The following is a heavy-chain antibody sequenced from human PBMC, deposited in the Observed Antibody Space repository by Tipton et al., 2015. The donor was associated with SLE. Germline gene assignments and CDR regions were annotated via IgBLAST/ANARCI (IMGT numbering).Heavy chain of an antibody. J-gene: IGHJ3*02. CDR2: IRYDGSNK. CDR3: ARSLRYSGAFDI. Sequence: SLRLSCAASGFTFSSYGMHWVRQAPGKGLEWVAFIRYDGSNKYYADSVKGRFTISRDNSKNTLYLQMNSLRAEDTAVYYCARSLRYSGAFDIWGQGTMVTVSS. D-gene: IGHD5-12*01. CDR1: GFTFSSYG. V-gene: IGHV3-30*02.